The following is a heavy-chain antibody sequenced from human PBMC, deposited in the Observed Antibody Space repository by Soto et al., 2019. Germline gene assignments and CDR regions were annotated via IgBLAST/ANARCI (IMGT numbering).Heavy chain of an antibody. J-gene: IGHJ4*02. CDR1: GFTFSSYS. Sequence: GGSLSLSCAASGFTFSSYSMSWVRQAPGKGLEWVSGFRTGGDDGTTYYADSVKGRFTISRDNSKNTLFLQMNSLRVEDTAIYYCAKKVNSGPGSQYFDYWGQGTLVTVSS. CDR3: AKKVNSGPGSQYFDY. V-gene: IGHV3-23*01. CDR2: FRTGGDDGTT. D-gene: IGHD3-10*01.